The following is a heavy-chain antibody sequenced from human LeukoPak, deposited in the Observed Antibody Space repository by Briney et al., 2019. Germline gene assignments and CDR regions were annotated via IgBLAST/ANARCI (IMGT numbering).Heavy chain of an antibody. V-gene: IGHV3-7*01. J-gene: IGHJ4*02. CDR2: IKEDGSEM. CDR3: ARAGAQIAVAGTGYFDY. Sequence: GGSLRLSCAASGFSFSSYWMSWVRQAPGKGLEWVANIKEDGSEMYYVDSVKGRFTISRDNAKNSLYLQMNSLRAEDTAVYYCARAGAQIAVAGTGYFDYWGQGTLVTVSS. D-gene: IGHD6-19*01. CDR1: GFSFSSYW.